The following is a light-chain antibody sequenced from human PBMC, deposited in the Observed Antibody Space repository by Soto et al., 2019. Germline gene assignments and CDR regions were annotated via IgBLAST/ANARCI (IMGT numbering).Light chain of an antibody. V-gene: IGKV3-20*01. CDR1: QSVSSSY. J-gene: IGKJ1*01. CDR3: QQYDRSPKT. CDR2: GAS. Sequence: EIVLTQSPGTLSLSPGERATLSCRASQSVSSSYLAGYQQKPGQAPRLLIYGASSRATGIPDRFSGTGSGTDFTLTISRLEPEDFAVYYCQQYDRSPKTFGQGTKVDIK.